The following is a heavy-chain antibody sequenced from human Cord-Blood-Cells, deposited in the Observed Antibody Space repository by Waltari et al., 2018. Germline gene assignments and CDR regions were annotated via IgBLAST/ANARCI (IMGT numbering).Heavy chain of an antibody. J-gene: IGHJ5*02. CDR2: IYYGGST. CDR1: GGSISSSSYY. CDR3: ARASAYYYDSSGYYWFDP. Sequence: QLQLQESGPGLVKPSETLSLTCTVSGGSISSSSYYWCWIRQPPGKGLEWIGSIYYGGSTYYNPSLKSRVTISVDTSKNQFSLKLSSVTAADTAVYYCARASAYYYDSSGYYWFDPWGQGTLVTVSS. D-gene: IGHD3-22*01. V-gene: IGHV4-39*01.